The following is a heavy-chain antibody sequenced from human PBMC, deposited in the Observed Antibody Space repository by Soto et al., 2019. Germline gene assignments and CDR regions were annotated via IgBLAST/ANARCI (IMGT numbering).Heavy chain of an antibody. CDR2: IYYSGST. Sequence: SETLSLTCTVSGGSISSGGYYWSWIRQHPGKGLEWIGYIYYSGSTYYNPSLKSRVTISVDTSKNQFSLKLSSVTAADTAVYYCARAWYSSNPQGVYYYYGMDVWGQGTTVTVSS. J-gene: IGHJ6*02. CDR1: GGSISSGGYY. CDR3: ARAWYSSNPQGVYYYYGMDV. V-gene: IGHV4-31*03. D-gene: IGHD6-13*01.